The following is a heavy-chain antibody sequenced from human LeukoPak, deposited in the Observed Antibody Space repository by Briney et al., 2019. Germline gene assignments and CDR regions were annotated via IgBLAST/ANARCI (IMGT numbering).Heavy chain of an antibody. CDR3: ARRSPFGAGDGGGCFDY. Sequence: SETLSLTCTVSRVSISIDTWSWIRQPPGKGLEWIGYIYYSGSTNYNPSLKSRVTISVDTSKNQFSPNLSSVTDADTAVYSCARRSPFGAGDGGGCFDYWGQGTLVTVSS. J-gene: IGHJ4*02. D-gene: IGHD3-10*01. CDR1: RVSISIDT. CDR2: IYYSGST. V-gene: IGHV4-59*01.